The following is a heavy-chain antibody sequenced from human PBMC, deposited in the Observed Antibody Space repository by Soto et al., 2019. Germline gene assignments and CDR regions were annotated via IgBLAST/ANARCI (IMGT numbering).Heavy chain of an antibody. CDR2: INHSGST. V-gene: IGHV4-34*01. J-gene: IGHJ4*02. CDR3: ARAASNWSGYRG. CDR1: GGSFSGYY. Sequence: QVQLQQWGAGLLKPSETLSLTCAVYGGSFSGYYWSWIRQPPGKGLVWIGEINHSGSTNYNPSLKRRVTISVDTAKNQFSLKLSSVTAADTAVYYCARAASNWSGYRGWGQGTLVTVSS. D-gene: IGHD3-3*01.